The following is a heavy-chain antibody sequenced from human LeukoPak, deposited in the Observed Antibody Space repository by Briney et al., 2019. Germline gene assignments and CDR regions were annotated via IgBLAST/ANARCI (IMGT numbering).Heavy chain of an antibody. Sequence: GGSLRLSCAASGFTFSTYGMHWVRQAPGKGLEWVAFVRYDGTNKYYADSVKGRFTISRDNSKNTLYLQMNSLRAEDTAVYYCAKLAPPWFGEQARLDYWGRGTLVTVSS. CDR2: VRYDGTNK. J-gene: IGHJ4*02. CDR1: GFTFSTYG. D-gene: IGHD3-10*01. CDR3: AKLAPPWFGEQARLDY. V-gene: IGHV3-30*02.